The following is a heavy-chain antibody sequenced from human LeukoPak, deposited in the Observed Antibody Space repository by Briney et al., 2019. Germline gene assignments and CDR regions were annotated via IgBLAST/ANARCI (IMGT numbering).Heavy chain of an antibody. Sequence: SETLSLTCAVYGGAFGGYSWSWIRQPPGKGLEWIGEIDPNGTTNYNPSLKSRITLSEDTSKGQFSLNLNSVTAADTAVYFCARSTFGVIIPTDAFDFWGQGAMVTVSS. CDR3: ARSTFGVIIPTDAFDF. V-gene: IGHV4-34*10. J-gene: IGHJ3*01. CDR1: GGAFGGYS. CDR2: IDPNGTT. D-gene: IGHD3-3*01.